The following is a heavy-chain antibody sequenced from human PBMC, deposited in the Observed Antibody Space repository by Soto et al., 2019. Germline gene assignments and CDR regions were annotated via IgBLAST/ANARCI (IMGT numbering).Heavy chain of an antibody. Sequence: SETLSLTCAVSGGSISSSNWWSWVRQPPGKGLEWIGEIYHSGSTNYNPSLKSRVTISVDKSKNQFSLKLSSVTAADTAVYYCARVVYSGWLLFHWFDPWGQGTLVTVSS. V-gene: IGHV4-4*02. D-gene: IGHD3-3*01. CDR2: IYHSGST. J-gene: IGHJ5*02. CDR1: GGSISSSNW. CDR3: ARVVYSGWLLFHWFDP.